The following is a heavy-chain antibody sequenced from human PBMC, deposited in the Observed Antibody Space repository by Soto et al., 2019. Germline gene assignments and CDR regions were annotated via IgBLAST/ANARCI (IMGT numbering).Heavy chain of an antibody. V-gene: IGHV5-51*01. CDR1: GYSFTTNW. Sequence: GESLKISCKGSGYSFTTNWIGWVRQMPGKGLEWMGVIYPGDSDTRYSPSFQGQVAISADKSINTAYLQWSSLQASDTAIYYCARHSGLAEDGTDWGQGTLVTVSS. J-gene: IGHJ1*01. D-gene: IGHD6-13*01. CDR2: IYPGDSDT. CDR3: ARHSGLAEDGTD.